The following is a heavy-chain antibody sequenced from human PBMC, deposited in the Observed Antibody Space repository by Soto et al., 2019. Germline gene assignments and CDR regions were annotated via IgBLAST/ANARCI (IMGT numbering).Heavy chain of an antibody. CDR3: AKDQCSSCYDIDY. CDR1: GFTFSNYA. Sequence: EVQLLESGGGLVQPGGSLRLSCAASGFTFSNYAVTWVRQAPGKGLEWVSTISGSGGSTYYADSVKGRFTISRDNTKNTLFLQMNSLRAEDTALYYCAKDQCSSCYDIDYWGQGTLVTVSS. J-gene: IGHJ4*02. V-gene: IGHV3-23*01. D-gene: IGHD3-9*01. CDR2: ISGSGGST.